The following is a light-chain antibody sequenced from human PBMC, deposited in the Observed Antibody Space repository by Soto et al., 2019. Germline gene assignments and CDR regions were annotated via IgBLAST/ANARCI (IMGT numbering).Light chain of an antibody. V-gene: IGKV3-15*01. CDR1: QIVSSN. J-gene: IGKJ2*01. CDR3: QQYNNWPYT. Sequence: EIVMTQSPATLSVSPGERATLSCRAGQIVSSNLAWYQQKPGQAPRLLIYGASTRATGIPARFSGSGSGTEFTLTISSLQSEDFAVYYCQQYNNWPYTFGQGTKLEIK. CDR2: GAS.